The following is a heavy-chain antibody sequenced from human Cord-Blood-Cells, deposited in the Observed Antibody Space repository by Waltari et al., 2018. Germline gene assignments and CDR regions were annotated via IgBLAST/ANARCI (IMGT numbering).Heavy chain of an antibody. CDR3: ARVDYGSGSSPFDY. CDR2: INAGNGNT. CDR1: GYTFTSYA. J-gene: IGHJ4*02. V-gene: IGHV1-3*01. Sequence: QVQLVQSGAEVKKPGASVKVSCKASGYTFTSYAMHWVRQAPGQRLAWMGWINAGNGNTKYSQKFQGRITITRDTSASTAYMELSSLRSEDTAVYYCARVDYGSGSSPFDYWGQGTLVTVSS. D-gene: IGHD3-10*01.